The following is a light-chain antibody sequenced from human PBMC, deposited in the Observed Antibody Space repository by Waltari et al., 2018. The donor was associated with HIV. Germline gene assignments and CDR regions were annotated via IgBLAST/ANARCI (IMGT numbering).Light chain of an antibody. CDR3: CSYAGSSTHV. Sequence: QSALTQPASVSGSPGQSTTISCTGTSSDVGSYNVVSWYQQHPGKAPKLMIYEVNKRPAGVSNRFSGSKSGNTASLTISGLQAEDEADYHCCSYAGSSTHVFGTGTKVTVL. J-gene: IGLJ1*01. CDR1: SSDVGSYNV. CDR2: EVN. V-gene: IGLV2-23*02.